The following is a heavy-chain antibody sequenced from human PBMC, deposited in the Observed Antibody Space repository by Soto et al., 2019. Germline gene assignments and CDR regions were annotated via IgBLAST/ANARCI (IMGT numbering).Heavy chain of an antibody. CDR2: ISSSSSFT. Sequence: GGSLRLSCAASGFTFSDYYMSWIRQSPGKGLEWVSYISSSSSFTNYAGSVKGRFTISRDNAKNSLYLQMSSLRAEDTAVYYCATVREYSYGRYYFDYWGQGALVTVSS. J-gene: IGHJ4*02. CDR3: ATVREYSYGRYYFDY. CDR1: GFTFSDYY. V-gene: IGHV3-11*06. D-gene: IGHD5-18*01.